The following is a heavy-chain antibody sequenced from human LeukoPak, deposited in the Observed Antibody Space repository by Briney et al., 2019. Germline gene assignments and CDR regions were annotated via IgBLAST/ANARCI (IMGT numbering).Heavy chain of an antibody. J-gene: IGHJ5*02. Sequence: SETLSLTCTVSGGSISSGGYYWSWIRQPPGKGLEWIGYIYHSGSTYYNPSLKSRVTMSVDTSKNQFSLKLSSVTAADTAVYYCAGLADGDYGGWFDPWGQGTLVTVSS. D-gene: IGHD4-17*01. CDR2: IYHSGST. CDR1: GGSISSGGYY. V-gene: IGHV4-30-2*01. CDR3: AGLADGDYGGWFDP.